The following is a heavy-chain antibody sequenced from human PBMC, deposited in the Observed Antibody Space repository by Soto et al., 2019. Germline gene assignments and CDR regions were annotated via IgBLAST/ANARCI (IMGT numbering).Heavy chain of an antibody. CDR1: GGSISSGGYY. CDR3: ARSGGDYSNYPSDY. CDR2: IYYSGST. Sequence: SETLSLTCTVSGGSISSGGYYWSWIRQHPGKGLEWIGYIYYSGSTYYNPSLKSRVTISVDTSKNQFSLKLSSVTAADTAVYYCARSGGDYSNYPSDYWGQGTLATVSS. J-gene: IGHJ4*02. V-gene: IGHV4-31*03. D-gene: IGHD4-4*01.